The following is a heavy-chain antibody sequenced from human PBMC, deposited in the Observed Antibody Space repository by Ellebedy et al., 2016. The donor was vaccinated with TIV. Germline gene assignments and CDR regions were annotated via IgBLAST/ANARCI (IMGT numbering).Heavy chain of an antibody. CDR1: GFTVSSNY. V-gene: IGHV3-53*01. CDR3: AREVDSSTWYDC. Sequence: PGGSLRLSCTASGFTVSSNYMTWVRQAPGKGLEWVSVIYSGGKTYYADSVKGRFTISRDNSKNTVYLQMNSLRAEDTAVYYCAREVDSSTWYDCWGQGTLVTVSS. D-gene: IGHD4-11*01. J-gene: IGHJ5*01. CDR2: IYSGGKT.